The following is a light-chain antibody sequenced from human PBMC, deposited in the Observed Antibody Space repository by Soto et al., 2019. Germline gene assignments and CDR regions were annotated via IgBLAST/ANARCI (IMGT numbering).Light chain of an antibody. CDR3: QQYGSSPFT. Sequence: ESVLTQSPGTLSMSPGERATLSCRASQSVSSSYSAWYQQKPGQAPRLLIYGASRRATGIPDRFSGSGSGTDFTLTISRLEPEDFAGEDCQQYGSSPFTFGPGTKVDIK. V-gene: IGKV3-20*01. CDR1: QSVSSSY. J-gene: IGKJ3*01. CDR2: GAS.